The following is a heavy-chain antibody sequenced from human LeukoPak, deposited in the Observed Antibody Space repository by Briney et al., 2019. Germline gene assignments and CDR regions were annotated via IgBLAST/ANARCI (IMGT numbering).Heavy chain of an antibody. J-gene: IGHJ4*02. V-gene: IGHV4-59*01. Sequence: SETLSLTRTVSGGSISSYYWSWIRQPPGKGLEWIGYIYYSGSTNYNPSLKSRVTISVDTSKNQFSLKLSSVTAADTAVYYCARSRDSGPHYFDYWGQGTLVTVSS. D-gene: IGHD4-17*01. CDR3: ARSRDSGPHYFDY. CDR1: GGSISSYY. CDR2: IYYSGST.